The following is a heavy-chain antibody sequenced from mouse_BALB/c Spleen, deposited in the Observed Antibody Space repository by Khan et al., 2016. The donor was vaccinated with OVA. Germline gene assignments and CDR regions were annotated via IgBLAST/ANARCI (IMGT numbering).Heavy chain of an antibody. CDR3: TRIFSGYFAY. Sequence: VQLKQSGPELVRPGASVKISCKASGYSFTGYFMYWVMQSPGKSLEWIGRINPHIGETFYNQRFKDKATFTVDESSSTAHLELRSLASEDSAVYYCTRIFSGYFAYWGQGTTLTVSA. V-gene: IGHV1-20*02. CDR2: INPHIGET. D-gene: IGHD6-1*01. CDR1: GYSFTGYF. J-gene: IGHJ2*01.